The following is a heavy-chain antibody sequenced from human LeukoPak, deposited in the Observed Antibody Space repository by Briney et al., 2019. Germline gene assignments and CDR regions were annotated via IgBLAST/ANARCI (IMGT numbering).Heavy chain of an antibody. V-gene: IGHV3-23*01. CDR2: ISGSGGST. CDR3: AKGKSRDGYNCFDY. D-gene: IGHD5-24*01. CDR1: GFTFSSYA. J-gene: IGHJ4*02. Sequence: GGSLRLSCAASGFTFSSYAMSWVRQAPGKGLEWISAISGSGGSTYYADSVKGRFTISRDNSKNTLYLQMNSLRAEDTAVYYCAKGKSRDGYNCFDYWGQGTLVTVSS.